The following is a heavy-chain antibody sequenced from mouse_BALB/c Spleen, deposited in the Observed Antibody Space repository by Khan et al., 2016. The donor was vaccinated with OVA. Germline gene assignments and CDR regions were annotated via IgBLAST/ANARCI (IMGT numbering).Heavy chain of an antibody. V-gene: IGHV9-3-1*01. Sequence: QIQLVQSGPELKKPGETVKISCKASGYTFTNYGMNWVKQAPGKGLKWMGWINTYTGEPTYVDDFKGRFAFSLETSASTAYLQINNLKNEDSATYVCASGGYSYFDVWGAGTTVTVSS. CDR3: ASGGYSYFDV. CDR2: INTYTGEP. CDR1: GYTFTNYG. D-gene: IGHD1-1*02. J-gene: IGHJ1*01.